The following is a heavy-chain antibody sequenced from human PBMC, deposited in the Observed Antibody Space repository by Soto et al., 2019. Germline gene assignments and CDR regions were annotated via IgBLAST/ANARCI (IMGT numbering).Heavy chain of an antibody. CDR3: ARGFPIAAAGGSLWFGY. CDR2: INHSGST. D-gene: IGHD6-13*01. CDR1: GGSFSGYY. Sequence: QVQLQQWGAGLLKPSETLSLTCAVYGGSFSGYYWSWIRQPPGKGLEWLGEINHSGSTNYNPSLKSRVTISVDTSKNQFSLKLSSVTAADTAVYYCARGFPIAAAGGSLWFGYWGQGTLVTVSS. V-gene: IGHV4-34*01. J-gene: IGHJ5*01.